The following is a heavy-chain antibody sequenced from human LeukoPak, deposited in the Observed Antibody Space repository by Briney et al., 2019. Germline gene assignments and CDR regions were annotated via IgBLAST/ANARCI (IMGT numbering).Heavy chain of an antibody. V-gene: IGHV3-73*01. CDR1: GFTFSGSA. J-gene: IGHJ6*02. D-gene: IGHD1-26*01. Sequence: GGSLRLSCAASGFTFSGSAMDWVRQASGNGLEWVGRIRSKASSYATAYAASVKGRFSVSRDDSQTTAYLQLNSLKTEDTAVYYCTRQGELPYYYYGLDVWGQGTTVTVSS. CDR2: IRSKASSYAT. CDR3: TRQGELPYYYYGLDV.